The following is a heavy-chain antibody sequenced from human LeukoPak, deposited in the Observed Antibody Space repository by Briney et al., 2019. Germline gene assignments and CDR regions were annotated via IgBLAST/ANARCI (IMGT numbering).Heavy chain of an antibody. V-gene: IGHV3-21*01. CDR2: ISSSSSYI. CDR3: ARVKDYGNYDAFDI. D-gene: IGHD4-11*01. CDR1: GFTFSSYS. Sequence: GGSLRLSCAASGFTFSSYSMNWVRQAPGKGLEWVSSISSSSSYICYADSVKGRFTISRDNAKNPLYLQMNSLRAEDTAVYYCARVKDYGNYDAFDIWGQGTMVTVSS. J-gene: IGHJ3*02.